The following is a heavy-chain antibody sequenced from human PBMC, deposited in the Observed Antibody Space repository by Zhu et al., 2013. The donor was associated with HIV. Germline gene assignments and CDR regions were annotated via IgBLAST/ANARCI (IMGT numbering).Heavy chain of an antibody. CDR3: ATTTTQTVRAAAGTGGRGAVVDV. D-gene: IGHD6-13*01. Sequence: QVQLVQSGAEVKKPGASVKVSCKASGYTFTGYYMHWVRQAPGQGLEWMGWINPNSGGTNYAQKFQGRVTMTRDTSISTAYMELSRLRSDDTAVYYCATTTTQTVRAAAGTGGRGAVVDVVGPRGPR. J-gene: IGHJ6*02. CDR1: GYTFTGYY. CDR2: INPNSGGT. V-gene: IGHV1-2*02.